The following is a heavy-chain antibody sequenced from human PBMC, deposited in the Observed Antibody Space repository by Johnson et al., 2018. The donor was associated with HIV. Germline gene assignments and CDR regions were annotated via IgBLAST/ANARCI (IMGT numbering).Heavy chain of an antibody. CDR1: GFTFSSYG. CDR2: ISYDGSNK. J-gene: IGHJ3*02. V-gene: IGHV3-30*03. CDR3: NVRDYAAFDI. D-gene: IGHD4-17*01. Sequence: QVQLVESGGGVVQPGRSLRLSCAASGFTFSSYGMHWVRQAPGKGLEWVAVISYDGSNKYYADSVKGRFTISRDNSKNTLYLQMNSLRAEDKAVYYVNVRDYAAFDIWGQGTMVTVSS.